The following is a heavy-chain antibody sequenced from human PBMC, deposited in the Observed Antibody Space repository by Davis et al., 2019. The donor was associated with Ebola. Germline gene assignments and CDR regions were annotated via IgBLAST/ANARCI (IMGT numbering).Heavy chain of an antibody. CDR2: INHSGST. CDR1: GGSISSSSYY. CDR3: ARRPRRDGYNYNY. D-gene: IGHD5-24*01. V-gene: IGHV4-39*07. J-gene: IGHJ4*02. Sequence: SETLSLTCTVSGGSISSSSYYWGWIRQPPGKGLEWIGEINHSGSTNYNPSLKSRVTISVDTSKNQFSLKLSSVTAADTAVYYCARRPRRDGYNYNYWGQGTLVTVSS.